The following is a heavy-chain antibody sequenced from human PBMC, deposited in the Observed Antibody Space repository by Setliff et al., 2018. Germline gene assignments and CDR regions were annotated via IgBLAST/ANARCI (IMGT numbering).Heavy chain of an antibody. CDR1: GGSICSGDYY. D-gene: IGHD3-22*01. Sequence: TLSLTCTVSGGSICSGDYYWSWIRQPPGKGLEFVGYIYYSGSTYYNPSLKSRVTISIDTSRNQFSLKVNSVTAADTAVYYCASAPLLYSDSSGLSGTFDIWGQGTMVTVSS. CDR2: IYYSGST. V-gene: IGHV4-30-4*08. CDR3: ASAPLLYSDSSGLSGTFDI. J-gene: IGHJ3*02.